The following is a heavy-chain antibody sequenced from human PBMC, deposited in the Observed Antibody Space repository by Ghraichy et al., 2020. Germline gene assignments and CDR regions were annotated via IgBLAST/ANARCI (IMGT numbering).Heavy chain of an antibody. V-gene: IGHV3-30*18. Sequence: GGSLRLSCAASGFTLSNYGMHWVRQAPGKGLEWVAVLSYDGSNKDYADSVKGRFTISRDNFKNTLYLQMNSLRAEDTAVYYCAKGDYDVSEYWGQGTLVTDS. CDR2: LSYDGSNK. J-gene: IGHJ4*02. CDR3: AKGDYDVSEY. D-gene: IGHD3-3*01. CDR1: GFTLSNYG.